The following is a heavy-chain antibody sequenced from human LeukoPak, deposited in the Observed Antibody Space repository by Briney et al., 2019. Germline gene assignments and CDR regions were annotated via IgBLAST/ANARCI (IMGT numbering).Heavy chain of an antibody. CDR1: GFAFTTYA. Sequence: GGSLRLSCGASGFAFTTYAMTWVRQAPGKGLEWVSSITGSGGSTYYGDSVKGRFTISRDNSKNTLYLQMNSLRAEDTAVYYCARGIDYWGRGTLVTVSS. CDR2: ITGSGGST. V-gene: IGHV3-23*01. CDR3: ARGIDY. J-gene: IGHJ4*02.